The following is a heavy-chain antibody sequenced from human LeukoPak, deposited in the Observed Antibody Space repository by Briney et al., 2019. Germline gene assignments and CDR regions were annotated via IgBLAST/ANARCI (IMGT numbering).Heavy chain of an antibody. CDR3: AKDPDGVVITTSTYYFDY. CDR1: GFTFSSYS. Sequence: GGSLRLSCAASGFTFSSYSMNWVRQAPGKGLEWVSYISSSSSTIYYADSVKGRFTISRDNAKNSLYLQMNSQRAEDTAVYYCAKDPDGVVITTSTYYFDYWGQGTLVTVSS. V-gene: IGHV3-48*01. CDR2: ISSSSSTI. J-gene: IGHJ4*02. D-gene: IGHD3-22*01.